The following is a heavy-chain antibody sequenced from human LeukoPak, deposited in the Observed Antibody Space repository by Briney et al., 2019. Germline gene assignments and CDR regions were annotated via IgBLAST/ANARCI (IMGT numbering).Heavy chain of an antibody. CDR1: GGSISRGSYY. CDR2: IYTSGST. Sequence: PSETLSLTCTVSGGSISRGSYYWRWIRQPAGKGLEWIGRIYTSGSTNYNPSLKSRVTISVDTSKNQFSLKLSSVTAADTAVYYCARYAAKAEYFQHWGQGTLVTVSS. J-gene: IGHJ1*01. CDR3: ARYAAKAEYFQH. V-gene: IGHV4-61*02. D-gene: IGHD6-13*01.